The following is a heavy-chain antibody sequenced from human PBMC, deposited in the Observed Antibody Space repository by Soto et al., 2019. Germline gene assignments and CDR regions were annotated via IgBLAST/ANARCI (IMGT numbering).Heavy chain of an antibody. Sequence: LGESLKISCKGSGYSFTSYWISWVRQMPGKGLAWMGRIDPSDSYTNYSPSFQAHVTISADKSISTAYLQWSSLKASDTAMYYCARNRRLGYCSSTSCPTLDGMDVWGQGTTVTVSS. CDR2: IDPSDSYT. D-gene: IGHD2-2*01. J-gene: IGHJ6*02. CDR3: ARNRRLGYCSSTSCPTLDGMDV. V-gene: IGHV5-10-1*01. CDR1: GYSFTSYW.